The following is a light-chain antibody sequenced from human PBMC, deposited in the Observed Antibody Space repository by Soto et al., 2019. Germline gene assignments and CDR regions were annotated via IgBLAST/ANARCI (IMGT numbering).Light chain of an antibody. CDR2: DAS. V-gene: IGKV3-15*01. J-gene: IGKJ1*01. Sequence: ILMTQSPATLSVSPGERATLSCSASQSVSNNLAWYQQTLCQAPRLLIYDASTRDTGIPARFSGGGSGTEYIITIISLLSNNFAMYFCQQYNHWLPLTFGQGTKLEIK. CDR1: QSVSNN. CDR3: QQYNHWLPLT.